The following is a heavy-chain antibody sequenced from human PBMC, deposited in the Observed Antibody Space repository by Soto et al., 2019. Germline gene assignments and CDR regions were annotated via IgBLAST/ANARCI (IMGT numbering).Heavy chain of an antibody. V-gene: IGHV3-33*01. CDR1: GFTFGTYG. J-gene: IGHJ6*02. Sequence: QVQLVESGGGVVQPGRSLTLSCAASGFTFGTYGMHWVRQAPGKGLEWVATIWHDGSKKYYADSVMGRFTTSRDNSKNTQYLQMNSLRAEDTALYYCARDLDITLGYYYYYGMDVWGQGATVTVSS. D-gene: IGHD5-12*01. CDR3: ARDLDITLGYYYYYGMDV. CDR2: IWHDGSKK.